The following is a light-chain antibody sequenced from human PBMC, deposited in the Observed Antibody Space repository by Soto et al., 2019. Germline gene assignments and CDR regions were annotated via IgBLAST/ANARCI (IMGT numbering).Light chain of an antibody. CDR3: KSYAGSNTYV. CDR2: EVA. V-gene: IGLV2-8*01. Sequence: QSGLTQPPSASGSPGQSVAISCTGTKNDIGVYDFVSWYQHHPGKAPRLIIYEVAQRPSGVPDRFSGSKSGNTASLTVSGLQAADEADYFCKSYAGSNTYVFGSGTKVTVL. CDR1: KNDIGVYDF. J-gene: IGLJ1*01.